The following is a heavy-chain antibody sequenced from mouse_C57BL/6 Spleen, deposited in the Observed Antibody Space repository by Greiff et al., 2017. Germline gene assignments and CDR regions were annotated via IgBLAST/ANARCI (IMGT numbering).Heavy chain of an antibody. J-gene: IGHJ1*03. V-gene: IGHV1-20*01. Sequence: VQLQQSGPELVKPGDSVKISCKASGYSFTGYFMNWVMQSHGKSLEWIGRINPYNGDTFYNQKFKGKATLTVDKSSSTAHMELRSLTSEDSAVYYCAKGSSYEDWYVDVWGTGTTVTVSS. CDR3: AKGSSYEDWYVDV. D-gene: IGHD1-1*01. CDR1: GYSFTGYF. CDR2: INPYNGDT.